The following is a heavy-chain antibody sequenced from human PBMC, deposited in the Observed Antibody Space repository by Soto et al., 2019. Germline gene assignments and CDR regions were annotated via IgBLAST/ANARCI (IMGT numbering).Heavy chain of an antibody. Sequence: GASVKVSCKASGYTFTSYGISWVRQAPGQGLEWMGWISAYNGNTNYAQKLQGRVTMTTDTSTSTAYMELRSLRSDDTAVYYCARGTYYYDSSGYNVAWFDPWGQGTLVTVSS. CDR1: GYTFTSYG. CDR2: ISAYNGNT. J-gene: IGHJ5*02. CDR3: ARGTYYYDSSGYNVAWFDP. D-gene: IGHD3-22*01. V-gene: IGHV1-18*01.